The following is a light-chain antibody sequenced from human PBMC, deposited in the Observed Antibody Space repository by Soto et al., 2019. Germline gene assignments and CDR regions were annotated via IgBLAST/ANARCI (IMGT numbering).Light chain of an antibody. V-gene: IGKV3-20*01. CDR1: QSVRTSY. J-gene: IGKJ2*01. CDR2: GAS. CDR3: QQYGSSPPVT. Sequence: EIVLTQSPGTLSLSPGESASLSCRASQSVRTSYLAWYQQKPGQAPRLLIYGASSRATGIPDRFSGSGSGTDFTLTISRLEPEDFAVYYCQQYGSSPPVTFGQGTKLEI.